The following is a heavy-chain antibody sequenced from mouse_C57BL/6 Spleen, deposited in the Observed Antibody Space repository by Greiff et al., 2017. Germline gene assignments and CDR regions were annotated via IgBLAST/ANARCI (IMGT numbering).Heavy chain of an antibody. CDR1: GFTFSSYA. D-gene: IGHD4-1*01. CDR2: ISDGGSYT. Sequence: EVKLVESGGGLVKPGGSLKLSCAASGFTFSSYAMSWVRQTPEKRLEWVATISDGGSYTYYPDSVKGRFTISRDNAKNNLYLQMSHLKSKDTAMYYCARDGNWDTNYWGQGTTLTVSS. V-gene: IGHV5-4*01. CDR3: ARDGNWDTNY. J-gene: IGHJ2*01.